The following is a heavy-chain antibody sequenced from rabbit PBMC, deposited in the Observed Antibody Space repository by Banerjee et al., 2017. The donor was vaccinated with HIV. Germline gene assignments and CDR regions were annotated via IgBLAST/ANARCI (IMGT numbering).Heavy chain of an antibody. V-gene: IGHV1S45*01. CDR2: IDAGSTGNT. CDR3: VLSDAAYAYAFNL. CDR1: GFSFSSTYW. D-gene: IGHD6-1*01. Sequence: QEQLEESGGDLVKPEGSLTLTCTASGFSFSSTYWICWVRQAPGKGPEWIACIDAGSTGNTYYASWAKGRFTISKTSSTTVTLQMTSLTAADTATYFCVLSDAAYAYAFNLWGPGTLVTVS. J-gene: IGHJ4*01.